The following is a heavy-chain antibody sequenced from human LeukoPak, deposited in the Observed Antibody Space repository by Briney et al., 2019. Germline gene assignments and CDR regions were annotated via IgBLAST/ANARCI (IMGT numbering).Heavy chain of an antibody. CDR3: ARVSESEHYYDSSGYLFDY. D-gene: IGHD3-22*01. CDR2: INPNSGGT. CDR1: GYTFTGYY. Sequence: RASVKVSCKASGYTFTGYYMHWVRQAPGQGLEWMGWINPNSGGTNYAQKFQGRVTMTRDTSISTAYMELSRLRSDDTAVYYCARVSESEHYYDSSGYLFDYWGQGTLVTVSS. V-gene: IGHV1-2*02. J-gene: IGHJ4*02.